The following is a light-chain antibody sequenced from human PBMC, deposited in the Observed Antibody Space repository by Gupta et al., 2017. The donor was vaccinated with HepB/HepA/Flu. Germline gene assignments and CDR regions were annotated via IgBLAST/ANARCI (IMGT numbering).Light chain of an antibody. Sequence: IQLTQSPSFLSASVGYKVTITRLASQGISSYLAWYQQKPGKAPKLLIYAASTLQSGVPSRFSGSGSGTEFTLTISSLQPEDFATYYCQQLNSYPQTFGGGTKVDIK. V-gene: IGKV1-9*01. CDR3: QQLNSYPQT. J-gene: IGKJ4*01. CDR2: AAS. CDR1: QGISSY.